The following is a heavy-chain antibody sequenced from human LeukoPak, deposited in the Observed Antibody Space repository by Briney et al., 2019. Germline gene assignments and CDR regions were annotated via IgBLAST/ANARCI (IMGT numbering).Heavy chain of an antibody. D-gene: IGHD5-24*01. V-gene: IGHV3-7*04. J-gene: IGHJ4*02. Sequence: GSLRLSCVAYGFPFSSYWMTWVRQAPGKGLEWVANIKQDGSKKSYVDSVKGRFTISRDNAKNSLYLQMNSLRGEDTAIYYCTRVGYIDEGIDYWGQGTLVTVSS. CDR1: GFPFSSYW. CDR3: TRVGYIDEGIDY. CDR2: IKQDGSKK.